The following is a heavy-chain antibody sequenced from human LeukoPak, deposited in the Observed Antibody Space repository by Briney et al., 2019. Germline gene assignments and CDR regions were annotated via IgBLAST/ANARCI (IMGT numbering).Heavy chain of an antibody. CDR2: IKQDGSDK. D-gene: IGHD6-25*01. CDR3: ARERHLDY. V-gene: IGHV3-7*01. J-gene: IGHJ4*02. CDR1: GFTFSNYW. Sequence: GGSLRLSCAASGFTFSNYWMTWVRQAPGKGLEWEANIKQDGSDKYYVDSVKGRFTISRDNAKNSLYLQMNSLRAEDTAVYYCARERHLDYWGQGTLVTVSS.